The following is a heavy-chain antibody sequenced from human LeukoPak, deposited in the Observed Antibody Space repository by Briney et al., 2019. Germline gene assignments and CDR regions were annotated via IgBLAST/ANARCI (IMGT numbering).Heavy chain of an antibody. CDR3: ASSTVVVPAAMWDPALYYFDY. CDR1: GGSMSSGGYY. CDR2: IYYSGST. V-gene: IGHV4-31*03. J-gene: IGHJ4*02. D-gene: IGHD2-2*01. Sequence: PAETLSLTCTVSGGSMSSGGYYWSWIRQHPGKGLEWIGYIYYSGSTYYNPSLKSRVTISVDTSKNQFSLKLSSVTAADTAVYYCASSTVVVPAAMWDPALYYFDYWGQGTLVTVSS.